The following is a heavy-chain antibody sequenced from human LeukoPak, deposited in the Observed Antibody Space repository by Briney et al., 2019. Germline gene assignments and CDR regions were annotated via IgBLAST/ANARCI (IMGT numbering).Heavy chain of an antibody. Sequence: GGSLRLSCAASGFTFSSYSMNWVRQAPGKGLEWVPSISSSSSYIYYADSVKGRFTISRDNAKNSLYLQMNSLRAEDTAVYYCARDRGGYDILTGYYYYYYGMDVWGKGTTVTVSS. CDR2: ISSSSSYI. D-gene: IGHD3-9*01. J-gene: IGHJ6*04. CDR1: GFTFSSYS. CDR3: ARDRGGYDILTGYYYYYYGMDV. V-gene: IGHV3-21*01.